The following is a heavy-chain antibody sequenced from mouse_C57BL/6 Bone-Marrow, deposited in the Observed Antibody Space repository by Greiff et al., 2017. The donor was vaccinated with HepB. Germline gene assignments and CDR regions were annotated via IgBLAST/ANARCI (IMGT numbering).Heavy chain of an antibody. J-gene: IGHJ3*01. CDR1: GYSITSGYY. CDR2: ISYDGSN. V-gene: IGHV3-6*01. CDR3: APGFAY. Sequence: EVKLQESGPGLVKPSQSLSLTCSVTGYSITSGYYWNWIRQFPGNKLEWMGYISYDGSNNYNPSLKNRISITRDTSKNQFFLKLNSVTTEDTATCYCAPGFAYWGQGTLVTVSA.